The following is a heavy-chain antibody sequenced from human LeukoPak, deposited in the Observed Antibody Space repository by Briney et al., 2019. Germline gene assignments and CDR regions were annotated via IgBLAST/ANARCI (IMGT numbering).Heavy chain of an antibody. J-gene: IGHJ4*02. V-gene: IGHV4-39*01. CDR3: ANTTVTTLDY. CDR2: IYYSGST. D-gene: IGHD4-11*01. Sequence: SETLSLTCSVSGGSISSTNYYWGWIRQPPGKGLEWIGRIYYSGSTYYNPSLKSRVTISVDTSKNQFSLKLSSVTAADTAVYYCANTTVTTLDYWGQGTLVTVSS. CDR1: GGSISSTNYY.